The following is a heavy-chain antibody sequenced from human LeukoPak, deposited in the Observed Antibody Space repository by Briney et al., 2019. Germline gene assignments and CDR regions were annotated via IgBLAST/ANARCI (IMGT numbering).Heavy chain of an antibody. V-gene: IGHV3-48*01. D-gene: IGHD3-22*01. CDR3: ARDSGSSGYLYYFDY. CDR2: ISSSSSTI. CDR1: GFTFSSYS. Sequence: PGGSLRLSCADSGFTFSSYSMNWVRQAPGKGLEWGSYISSSSSTIYYADSVKGRFTISRDNAKNSLYLQMNSLRAEDTAVYYCARDSGSSGYLYYFDYWGQGTLVTVSS. J-gene: IGHJ4*02.